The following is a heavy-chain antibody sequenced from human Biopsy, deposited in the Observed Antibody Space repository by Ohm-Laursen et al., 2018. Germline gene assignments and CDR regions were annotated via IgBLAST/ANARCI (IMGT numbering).Heavy chain of an antibody. CDR2: ITQSEST. V-gene: IGHV4-34*01. Sequence: TLPLTCAVYGGSFNGYFWSWIRQPPGKGLEWIGDITQSESTNYSPSLKSRVTISVDTAKKQFSLSLRSVTAADTAVYYCARVPLPGIGAAYQGRFLYGMDVWGQGTTVSVSS. D-gene: IGHD6-13*01. CDR1: GGSFNGYF. CDR3: ARVPLPGIGAAYQGRFLYGMDV. J-gene: IGHJ6*02.